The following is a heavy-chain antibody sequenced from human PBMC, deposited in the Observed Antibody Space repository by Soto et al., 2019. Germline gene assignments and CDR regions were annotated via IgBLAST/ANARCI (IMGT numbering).Heavy chain of an antibody. CDR1: GASISSGGYS. CDR3: ARVRRGSGYPFDY. CDR2: IYHSGST. D-gene: IGHD3-10*01. V-gene: IGHV4-30-2*01. J-gene: IGHJ4*02. Sequence: QLQLQESGSGLVKPSQTLSLTCAVSGASISSGGYSWSWIRQPTGKGLEWIGYIYHSGSTNYNPSLKSRVTISGDRSKNQFSLKLGSVTAADTAVYYCARVRRGSGYPFDYWGQGTLVTVSS.